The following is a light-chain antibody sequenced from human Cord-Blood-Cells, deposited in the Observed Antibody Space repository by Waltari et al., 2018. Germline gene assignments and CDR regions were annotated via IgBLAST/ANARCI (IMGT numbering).Light chain of an antibody. CDR3: QQYNSYSYT. Sequence: DIQMTQSPYTLSASVGDRVTITCRASQSISSWLAWYQQKPGKAPKLLIYKAYSLESGVPSRFSGSGSGTEFTLTISSLQPDDFATYYCQQYNSYSYTFGQGTKLEIK. V-gene: IGKV1-5*03. CDR2: KAY. J-gene: IGKJ2*01. CDR1: QSISSW.